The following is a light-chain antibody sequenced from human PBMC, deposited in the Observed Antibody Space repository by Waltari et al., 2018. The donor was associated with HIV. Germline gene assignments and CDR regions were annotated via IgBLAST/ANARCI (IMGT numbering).Light chain of an antibody. V-gene: IGKV1-39*01. CDR2: AAS. CDR3: HQSYSYPRT. Sequence: DIDMTQSPSSLSASVGDRVTITCRASQTVGSYLTWYQQKPGKAPKVRIYAASSVESGAPSRFSGSGSGTDFTLTIDSLQPEDFATYFCHQSYSYPRTFGQGTKVEIK. CDR1: QTVGSY. J-gene: IGKJ1*01.